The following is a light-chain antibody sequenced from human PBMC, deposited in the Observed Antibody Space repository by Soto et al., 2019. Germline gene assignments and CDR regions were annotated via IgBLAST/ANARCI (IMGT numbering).Light chain of an antibody. CDR3: SDWDESIYGPV. Sequence: QSVLTQPPSASGTPGQRVAISCSGGSSDIGTNPVNWYLHLPGAAPKLLIYRDNQRPSGDPDRFSGSKSGTSASLTISGLQSEDEADYFCSDWDESIYGPVFGGGTKLTVL. CDR2: RDN. J-gene: IGLJ2*01. V-gene: IGLV1-44*01. CDR1: SSDIGTNP.